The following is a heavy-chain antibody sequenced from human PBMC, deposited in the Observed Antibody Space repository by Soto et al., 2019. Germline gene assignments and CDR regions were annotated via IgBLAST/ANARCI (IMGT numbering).Heavy chain of an antibody. J-gene: IGHJ5*02. CDR1: GGTFSSYA. Sequence: QVQLVQSGAEVKKPGSSVKVSCKASGGTFSSYAISWVRQAPGQGLEWMGGIIPIFGTANYAQKFQGRVTITADESTSTAYMELSSLRSEDTAVYYCVRDRGDYCTNGVCYFGWFDPWGQGTLVTVSS. V-gene: IGHV1-69*01. CDR3: VRDRGDYCTNGVCYFGWFDP. CDR2: IIPIFGTA. D-gene: IGHD2-8*01.